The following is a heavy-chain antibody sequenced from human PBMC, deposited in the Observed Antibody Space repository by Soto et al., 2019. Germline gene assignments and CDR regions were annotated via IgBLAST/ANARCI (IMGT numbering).Heavy chain of an antibody. Sequence: QVQLQESGPGLVRPSQTLSLTCTVSGGSINSRGYYWTWIRQHPGKGLEWIGNIYYSGSIHFNPSLKSRLTMLVDTSENQFSLKLTSVTAVDTAVYYCARQSESTGYFYGWFDPWGQGTLVTVSS. CDR1: GGSINSRGYY. CDR2: IYYSGSI. V-gene: IGHV4-31*03. D-gene: IGHD3-9*01. CDR3: ARQSESTGYFYGWFDP. J-gene: IGHJ5*02.